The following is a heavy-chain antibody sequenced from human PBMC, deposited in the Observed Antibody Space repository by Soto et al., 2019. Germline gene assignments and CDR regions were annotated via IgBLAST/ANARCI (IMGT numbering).Heavy chain of an antibody. J-gene: IGHJ3*02. CDR1: GGTLSDHG. Sequence: QVQLEQSGAEVKKPGSSVKISCKASGGTLSDHGVSWLRQAPGQGLEWVGGTIPVFNTANYAPKFQGRVTIAADKSTNIAYRELGSLRYDDTAFYYCARGVYGSGNYYTGPSAFDIWGQGTLVIVSS. CDR3: ARGVYGSGNYYTGPSAFDI. D-gene: IGHD3-10*01. CDR2: TIPVFNTA. V-gene: IGHV1-69*06.